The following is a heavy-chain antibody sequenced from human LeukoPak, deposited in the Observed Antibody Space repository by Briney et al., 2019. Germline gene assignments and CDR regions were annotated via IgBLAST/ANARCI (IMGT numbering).Heavy chain of an antibody. Sequence: QPGGSLSLSCAASGFTFSSFWMSWARQAPGKGLEWVANIKQDGSEKYFVDSVKGRFTISRDNAKNSLYLQMNGLRAEDTAVYYCARENDYVWGSYRLGPAAAFDYWGQGTLVTVSS. CDR2: IKQDGSEK. D-gene: IGHD3-16*02. CDR1: GFTFSSFW. CDR3: ARENDYVWGSYRLGPAAAFDY. V-gene: IGHV3-7*01. J-gene: IGHJ4*02.